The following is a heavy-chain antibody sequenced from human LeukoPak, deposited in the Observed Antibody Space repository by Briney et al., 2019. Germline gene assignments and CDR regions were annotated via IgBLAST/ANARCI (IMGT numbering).Heavy chain of an antibody. CDR3: ARHDGVAAIDY. Sequence: PETLSLTCTVSGGSISSSSYYWGWIRQPPGKGLEWIGSIYYSGSTYYNPSLKSRVTISVDTSKNQFSLKLSSVTAADTAVYYCARHDGVAAIDYWGQGTLVTVSS. D-gene: IGHD2-15*01. CDR1: GGSISSSSYY. CDR2: IYYSGST. J-gene: IGHJ4*02. V-gene: IGHV4-39*01.